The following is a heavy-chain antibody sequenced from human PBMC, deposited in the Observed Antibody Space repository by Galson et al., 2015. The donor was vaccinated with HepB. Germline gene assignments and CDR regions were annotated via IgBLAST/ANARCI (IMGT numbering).Heavy chain of an antibody. CDR2: ISAYNGNT. V-gene: IGHV1-18*04. CDR1: GYTFTSYG. D-gene: IGHD2-2*01. J-gene: IGHJ6*02. Sequence: SVKVSCKASGYTFTSYGISWVRQAPGQGLEWMGWISAYNGNTNYAQKLQGRVTMTTDTSTSTAYMELRSLRSDDTAVYYCASGVVVPAAMQFYYYYGMDVWGQGTTVTVSS. CDR3: ASGVVVPAAMQFYYYYGMDV.